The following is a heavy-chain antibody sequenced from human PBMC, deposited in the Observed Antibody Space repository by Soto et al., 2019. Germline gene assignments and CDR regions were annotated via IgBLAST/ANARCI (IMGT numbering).Heavy chain of an antibody. CDR3: ARAQGIVATIRWFDP. J-gene: IGHJ5*02. CDR2: IYYSGST. CDR1: GGSISSGDYY. V-gene: IGHV4-30-4*01. Sequence: PSETLSLTCTVSGGSISSGDYYWSWIRQPPGKGLEWIGYIYYSGSTYYNPSLKSRVTISVDTSKNQFSLELSSVTAADTAVYYCARAQGIVATIRWFDPWGQGTLVTVSS. D-gene: IGHD5-12*01.